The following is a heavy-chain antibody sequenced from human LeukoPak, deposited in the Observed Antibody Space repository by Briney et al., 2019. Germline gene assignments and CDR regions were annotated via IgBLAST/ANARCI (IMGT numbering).Heavy chain of an antibody. J-gene: IGHJ4*02. CDR3: ARSLLRFLEGLPSATFDS. D-gene: IGHD3-3*01. Sequence: ASVKVSCKASGYTFTGYYMHWVRQAPGQGLEWMGWINPNSGGTNYAQKFQGRVTMTRDTSISTAYMELSRLRSDDTAVYYCARSLLRFLEGLPSATFDSWGQGTLVTVSS. V-gene: IGHV1-2*02. CDR1: GYTFTGYY. CDR2: INPNSGGT.